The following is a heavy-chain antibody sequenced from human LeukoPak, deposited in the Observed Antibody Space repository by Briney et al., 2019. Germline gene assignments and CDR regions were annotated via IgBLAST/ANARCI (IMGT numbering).Heavy chain of an antibody. J-gene: IGHJ4*02. V-gene: IGHV2-70*04. CDR1: GFSLSTSGMR. CDR2: IDWDDDK. Sequence: SGPTLVNPTQTLTLTCTFSGFSLSTSGMRVNWIRQPPGKALEWLARIDWDDDKFYSTSLKTRLTISKYTSKNQVVLTMTNMDPVDTATYYCARISGSSGHFDYWGQGTLVPVSS. D-gene: IGHD3-10*01. CDR3: ARISGSSGHFDY.